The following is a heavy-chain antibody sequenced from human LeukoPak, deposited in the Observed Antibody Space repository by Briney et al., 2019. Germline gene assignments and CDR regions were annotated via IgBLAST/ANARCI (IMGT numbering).Heavy chain of an antibody. D-gene: IGHD3-22*01. V-gene: IGHV1-2*06. CDR2: INPNSGGT. CDR3: ARASDYDSSGYSFDY. CDR1: GYTFTSYD. Sequence: ASVKVSCKASGYTFTSYDINWVRQAPGQRLEWMGRINPNSGGTNYAQKFQGRVTMTRDTSIGTAYMELSRLRSDDTAVYYCARASDYDSSGYSFDYWGQGTLVTVSS. J-gene: IGHJ4*02.